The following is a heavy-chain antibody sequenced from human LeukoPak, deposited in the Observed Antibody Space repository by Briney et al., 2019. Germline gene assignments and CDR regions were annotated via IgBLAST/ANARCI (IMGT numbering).Heavy chain of an antibody. V-gene: IGHV3-11*01. CDR1: GFTFSDYY. D-gene: IGHD3-10*01. CDR2: ISSSGSTI. CDR3: ARDLPTHGWFGASYYYMDV. Sequence: GGSLRLSCAASGFTFSDYYMSWLRQAPGKGLEWGSYISSSGSTIYYADSVKGRFTICRDNAKNSLYLQMKSLRAEDTAVYYCARDLPTHGWFGASYYYMDVWGKGTTVTVSS. J-gene: IGHJ6*03.